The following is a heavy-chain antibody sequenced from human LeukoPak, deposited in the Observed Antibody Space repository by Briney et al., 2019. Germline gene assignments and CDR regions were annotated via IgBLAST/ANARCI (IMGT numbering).Heavy chain of an antibody. CDR3: ARDVWTGVAVSDY. D-gene: IGHD6-19*01. CDR2: IKEDGSIQ. Sequence: QSGGFLRLSCVASGFTFSSYWMTWVRQAPGKGLEWLANIKEDGSIQYYLDSVRGRFTISRDNAKTSVYLQLNSLRADDTAVYYCARDVWTGVAVSDYWGQGTLVTVSS. CDR1: GFTFSSYW. J-gene: IGHJ4*02. V-gene: IGHV3-7*01.